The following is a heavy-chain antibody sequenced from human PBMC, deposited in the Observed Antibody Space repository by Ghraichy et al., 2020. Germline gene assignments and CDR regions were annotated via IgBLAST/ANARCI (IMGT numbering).Heavy chain of an antibody. V-gene: IGHV4-59*12. CDR2: IHFRENT. D-gene: IGHD3-22*01. CDR1: GDSIISSY. J-gene: IGHJ5*02. CDR3: VRAYFDSSGYHSGGEIELDA. Sequence: SETLSLTCTVSGDSIISSYWNWIRQPPGKGLERNGYIHFRENTKYNPSLVSRVTMSVATSKNQFSLDLSSVTAADTATYFCVRAYFDSSGYHSGGEIELDAWGQGTLVTASS.